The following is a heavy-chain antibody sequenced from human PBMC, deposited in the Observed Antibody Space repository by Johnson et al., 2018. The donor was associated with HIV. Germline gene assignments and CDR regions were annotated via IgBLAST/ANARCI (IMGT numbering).Heavy chain of an antibody. D-gene: IGHD6-19*01. V-gene: IGHV3-15*01. CDR3: ARGGSSGWSGFLAFDI. CDR1: GFTFSSYA. CDR2: IKSKTDGGTT. J-gene: IGHJ3*02. Sequence: EVQLVESGGGVVQPGRSLRLSCAASGFTFSSYAMHWVRQAPGKGLEWVGRIKSKTDGGTTDYAAPVKGRFTISRDDSKNTLYLQMNSLRAGDTAIYYCARGGSSGWSGFLAFDIWGQGTMVTVSS.